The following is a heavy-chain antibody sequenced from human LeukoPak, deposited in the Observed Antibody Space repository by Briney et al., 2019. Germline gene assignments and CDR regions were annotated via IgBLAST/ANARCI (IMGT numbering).Heavy chain of an antibody. J-gene: IGHJ3*02. Sequence: SESLSLTCTVSGGSISTYYWSCIRQPPGKVREWIGSALYIGTTNYNPSLRDRASVSVDTSKNQFSLDLRSLTAAATALFYCARHDFGIYDSSAFDIWGQGRLSRVSS. CDR3: ARHDFGIYDSSAFDI. V-gene: IGHV4-59*08. CDR2: ALYIGTT. CDR1: GGSISTYY. D-gene: IGHD3-3*01.